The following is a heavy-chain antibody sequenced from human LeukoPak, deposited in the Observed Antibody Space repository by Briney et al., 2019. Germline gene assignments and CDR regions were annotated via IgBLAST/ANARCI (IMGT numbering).Heavy chain of an antibody. Sequence: PSETLSLTCTVSGGSISSSSYYWGWIRQPPGKGLEWIGSIYYSGSTYYNPSLKSRVTISVDTSKNQFSLKLSSVTAADTAVYYCARVHLEAFNYWGQGTLVTVSS. CDR3: ARVHLEAFNY. CDR1: GGSISSSSYY. V-gene: IGHV4-39*07. CDR2: IYYSGST. J-gene: IGHJ4*02.